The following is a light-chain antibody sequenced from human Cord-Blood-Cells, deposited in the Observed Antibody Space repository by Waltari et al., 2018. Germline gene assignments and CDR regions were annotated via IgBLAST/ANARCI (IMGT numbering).Light chain of an antibody. Sequence: QSALTQPASVSGSPGQSITISCTGTSRDVDGYNYVSWYQQHPGKAPQLVIYDVSNRPSGVSNRFSGSKSDNTASLTISGLQAEDDADYYCSSYTSSSTWVFGGGTKLTVL. CDR2: DVS. V-gene: IGLV2-14*03. CDR1: SRDVDGYNY. J-gene: IGLJ3*02. CDR3: SSYTSSSTWV.